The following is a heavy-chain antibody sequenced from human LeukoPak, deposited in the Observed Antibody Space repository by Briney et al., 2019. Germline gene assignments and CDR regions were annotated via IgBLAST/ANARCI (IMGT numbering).Heavy chain of an antibody. Sequence: APGKLSCKASGYTFTSYDINGVRQATGQGLEWMGWMNPNSGSTGYAQKFPGRVTITRNTSISTAYMELSGLRSEDTAVYYCARGRSTGYPYYFEYWGQGILVTVSS. CDR2: MNPNSGST. J-gene: IGHJ4*02. V-gene: IGHV1-8*03. CDR1: GYTFTSYD. CDR3: ARGRSTGYPYYFEY. D-gene: IGHD5-12*01.